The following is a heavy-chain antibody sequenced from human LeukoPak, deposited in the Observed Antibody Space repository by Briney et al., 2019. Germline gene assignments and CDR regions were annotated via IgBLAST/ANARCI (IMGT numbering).Heavy chain of an antibody. CDR3: AKGTLGHCSSNGCYFFGY. J-gene: IGHJ4*02. D-gene: IGHD2-2*01. V-gene: IGHV3-23*01. CDR1: GFTFSSYA. CDR2: ISGSGGST. Sequence: GGSLRLSCAASGFTFSSYAMSWVRQAPGKGLERVSAISGSGGSTYYADSVKGRFTISRDNSKNTLYLQMNSLRTEDTAVYYCAKGTLGHCSSNGCYFFGYWGQGTLVTVSS.